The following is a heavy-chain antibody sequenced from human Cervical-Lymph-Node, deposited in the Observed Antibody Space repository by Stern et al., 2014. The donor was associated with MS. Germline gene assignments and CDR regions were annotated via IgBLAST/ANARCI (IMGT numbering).Heavy chain of an antibody. J-gene: IGHJ4*02. Sequence: VQLVESGGGVVQPGRSLRLTCTVSGFTFSSYGMHWVRQAPGKGLEWVSVISSDGSDTYYAESVKGRFTISRDNTKNTLYLEMRRLRREDTAVYYCVKRGITEVRGVRLGDYWGPGTLVIVSS. D-gene: IGHD3-10*01. CDR3: VKRGITEVRGVRLGDY. CDR2: ISSDGSDT. CDR1: GFTFSSYG. V-gene: IGHV3-30*18.